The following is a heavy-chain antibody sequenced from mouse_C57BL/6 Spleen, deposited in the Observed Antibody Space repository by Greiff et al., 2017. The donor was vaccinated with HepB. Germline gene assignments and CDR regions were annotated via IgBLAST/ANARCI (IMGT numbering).Heavy chain of an antibody. D-gene: IGHD1-1*01. CDR3: ARKGSSDWYFGV. J-gene: IGHJ1*01. CDR2: IDPSDSYT. CDR1: GYTFTSYW. Sequence: QVQLQQPGAELVKPGASVKLSCKASGYTFTSYWMQWVKQRPGQGLEWIGEIDPSDSYTNYNQKFKGKATLTVDTSSSTAYMQLSSLTSEDSAVYYCARKGSSDWYFGVWGAGTTVTVSS. V-gene: IGHV1-50*01.